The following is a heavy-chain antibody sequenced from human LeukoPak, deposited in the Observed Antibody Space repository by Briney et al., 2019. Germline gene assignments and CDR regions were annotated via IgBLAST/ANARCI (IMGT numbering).Heavy chain of an antibody. CDR1: GGTFSSYA. Sequence: GASVKVSCKASGGTFSSYAISWVRQAPGQGLEWMGRIILIFGTANYAQKFQGRVTITTDESTSTAYMELSSLRSEDTAVYYCARGSVSPGMSSWGQGTLVTVSS. CDR3: ARGSVSPGMSS. CDR2: IILIFGTA. V-gene: IGHV1-69*05. J-gene: IGHJ5*02. D-gene: IGHD6-13*01.